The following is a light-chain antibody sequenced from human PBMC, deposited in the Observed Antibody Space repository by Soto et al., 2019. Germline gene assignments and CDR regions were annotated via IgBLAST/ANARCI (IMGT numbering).Light chain of an antibody. CDR1: QSVRSD. Sequence: EIVLTQSPATLSVSPGDRATLSCRASQSVRSDLAWLQQKPGQAPRLLIYDASTRATGIPARFSGSVSGTEFTLTISSLQSEDCAIYYCQQDNNWPLTFGGGTKVEIK. J-gene: IGKJ4*01. V-gene: IGKV3-15*01. CDR2: DAS. CDR3: QQDNNWPLT.